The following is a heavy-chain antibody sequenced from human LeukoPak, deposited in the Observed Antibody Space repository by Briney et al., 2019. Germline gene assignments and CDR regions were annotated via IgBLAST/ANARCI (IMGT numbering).Heavy chain of an antibody. Sequence: GGSLRLSCAASGFTFSSYSMNWVRQAPGKGLEWVSSISSSSSYIYYADSVKGRFTISRDNAKNSLYLQMNSLKTEDTAVYYCTTGNGRYYDFWSGYYTYWGQGTLVTVSS. CDR2: ISSSSSYI. CDR1: GFTFSSYS. J-gene: IGHJ4*02. CDR3: TTGNGRYYDFWSGYYTY. D-gene: IGHD3-3*01. V-gene: IGHV3-21*03.